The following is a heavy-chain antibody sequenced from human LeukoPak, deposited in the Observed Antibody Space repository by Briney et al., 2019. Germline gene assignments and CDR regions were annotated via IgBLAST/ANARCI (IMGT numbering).Heavy chain of an antibody. D-gene: IGHD6-19*01. J-gene: IGHJ4*02. CDR3: ARGLNSSGWYPFGY. V-gene: IGHV1-8*02. Sequence: ASVKVSCKASGYTFTSYDINWVRQATGQGLEWMGWMNPNSGNTGYAQKFQGRVTMTRDTSTSTVYMELSSLRSEDTAVYYCARGLNSSGWYPFGYWGQGTLVTVSS. CDR1: GYTFTSYD. CDR2: MNPNSGNT.